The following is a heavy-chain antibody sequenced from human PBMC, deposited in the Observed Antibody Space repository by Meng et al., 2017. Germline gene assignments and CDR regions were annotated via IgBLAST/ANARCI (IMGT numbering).Heavy chain of an antibody. CDR1: GGSFSGYY. CDR2: INHSGST. Sequence: GSLRLSCAVYGGSFSGYYWSWIRQPPGNGLEWIGEINHSGSTNYNPSLKSRVTLSIDTSKNQFTLKLSAVTAADTAVYYCASARGYSYGYVISPDYYGMDVWGQGTTVTVSS. V-gene: IGHV4-34*01. J-gene: IGHJ6*02. D-gene: IGHD5-18*01. CDR3: ASARGYSYGYVISPDYYGMDV.